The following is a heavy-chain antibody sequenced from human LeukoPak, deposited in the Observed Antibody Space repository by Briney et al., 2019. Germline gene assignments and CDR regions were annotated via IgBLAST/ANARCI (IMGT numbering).Heavy chain of an antibody. J-gene: IGHJ4*02. V-gene: IGHV1-2*02. CDR1: GYTFTAYS. CDR3: ARGAPGYCTASRCPNPFDY. Sequence: ASVTVSFTASGYTFTAYSMHWVRQAPGQGLEWMGGINPNSGGTNYALNFQGRVSMTRDTSISTVYMEVSGLSSDDTAVYHCARGAPGYCTASRCPNPFDYWGQGTLVTVSS. CDR2: INPNSGGT. D-gene: IGHD2-8*02.